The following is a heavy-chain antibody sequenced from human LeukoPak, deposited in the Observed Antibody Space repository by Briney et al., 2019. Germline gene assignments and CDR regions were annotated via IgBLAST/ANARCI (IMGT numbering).Heavy chain of an antibody. CDR2: IIPILGIA. D-gene: IGHD6-13*01. Sequence: ASVKVSCKASGGTFSSYAISWVRQAPGQGLEWMGRIIPILGIANYAQKFQGRVTITADKSTSTAYMELSSLRSDDTAVYYCARDPRIAAAATVWFDPWGQGTLVTVSS. CDR1: GGTFSSYA. CDR3: ARDPRIAAAATVWFDP. V-gene: IGHV1-69*04. J-gene: IGHJ5*02.